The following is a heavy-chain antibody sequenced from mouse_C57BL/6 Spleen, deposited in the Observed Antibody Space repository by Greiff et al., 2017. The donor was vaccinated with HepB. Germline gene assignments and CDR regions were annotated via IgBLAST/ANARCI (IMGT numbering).Heavy chain of an antibody. J-gene: IGHJ3*01. CDR2: IWSGGST. CDR3: ARSPAYYDSSWFAY. CDR1: GFSLTSYG. Sequence: VQGVESGPGLVQPSQSLSITCTVSGFSLTSYGVHWVRQSPGKGLEWLGVIWSGGSTDYNAAFISRLSISKDNSKSQVFFKMNSLQADDTAIYYCARSPAYYDSSWFAYWGQGTLVTVSA. D-gene: IGHD2-4*01. V-gene: IGHV2-2*01.